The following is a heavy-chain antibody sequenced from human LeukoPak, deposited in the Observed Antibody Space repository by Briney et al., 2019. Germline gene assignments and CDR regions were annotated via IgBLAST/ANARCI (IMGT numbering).Heavy chain of an antibody. CDR1: GGTFSSYA. D-gene: IGHD2-21*02. Sequence: ASVKVSCKASGGTFSSYAISWVRQAPGQGLEWMGRIIPIFGIANYAQKFQGRVTITADKSTSTAYMELSSLRSEDTAVYYCARDQHDPYCGGDCYPYNWFDPGGQGTLVTVAS. V-gene: IGHV1-69*04. J-gene: IGHJ5*02. CDR3: ARDQHDPYCGGDCYPYNWFDP. CDR2: IIPIFGIA.